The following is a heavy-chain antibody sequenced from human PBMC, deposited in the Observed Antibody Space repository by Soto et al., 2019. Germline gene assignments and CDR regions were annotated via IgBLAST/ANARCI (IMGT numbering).Heavy chain of an antibody. J-gene: IGHJ4*02. D-gene: IGHD5-18*01. CDR3: ARDRAMDDY. Sequence: EVQLVESGGGLVQPGGSLRLSCAASGFTFSTYWMNWVRQAPGKGLEWVANINQDGSAINYVDSVRGRFTISRDNAKNSLYLQINGLRADDTAVYYCARDRAMDDYWGQGTLVTVSS. CDR1: GFTFSTYW. V-gene: IGHV3-7*05. CDR2: INQDGSAI.